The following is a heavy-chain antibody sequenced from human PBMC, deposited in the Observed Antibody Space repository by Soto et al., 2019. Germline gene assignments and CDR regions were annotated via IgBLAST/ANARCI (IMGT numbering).Heavy chain of an antibody. J-gene: IGHJ6*02. D-gene: IGHD2-2*01. Sequence: ASVKVSCKASGYTLTSYGISWVRQAPGQGLEWMGWISAYNGNTNYAQKLQGRVTMTTDTSTSTAYMELRSLRSDDTAVYYCARDGDLVVVTAAIPYYGMAVRAQGTTVTVS. V-gene: IGHV1-18*01. CDR1: GYTLTSYG. CDR3: ARDGDLVVVTAAIPYYGMAV. CDR2: ISAYNGNT.